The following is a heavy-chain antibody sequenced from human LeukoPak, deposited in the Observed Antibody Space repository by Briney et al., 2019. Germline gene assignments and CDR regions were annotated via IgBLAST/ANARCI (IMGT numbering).Heavy chain of an antibody. CDR2: ISSSSSYI. J-gene: IGHJ6*02. D-gene: IGHD1-26*01. V-gene: IGHV3-21*01. CDR1: GFTFSSYS. Sequence: PGGSLSLSCAASGFTFSSYSINWVRQAPGKGLEWVSSISSSSSYIYYADSVKGRFTISRDNAKNSLYLQMNSLRAADTAVYYCARDRRAFVGYGMDVWGQGTTVTVS. CDR3: ARDRRAFVGYGMDV.